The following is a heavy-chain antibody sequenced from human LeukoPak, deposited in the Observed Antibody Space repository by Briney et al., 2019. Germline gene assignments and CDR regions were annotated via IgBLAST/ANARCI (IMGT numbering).Heavy chain of an antibody. CDR3: ARSHYYMDV. CDR1: GFTFSSYS. CDR2: ICSGSSYI. V-gene: IGHV3-21*01. J-gene: IGHJ6*03. Sequence: GGSLRLSCAASGFTFSSYSMNWVRHAPGKGLEWVSSICSGSSYIYYADSVKGRFTISRDNAKNSLYLQMKSVGAEATDVCYCARSHYYMDVWGKGTTVTVSS.